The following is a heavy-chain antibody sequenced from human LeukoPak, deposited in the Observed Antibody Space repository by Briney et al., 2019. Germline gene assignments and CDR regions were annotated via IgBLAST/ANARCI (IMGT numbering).Heavy chain of an antibody. J-gene: IGHJ6*03. CDR2: VIHSGGT. CDR1: GVSFSDYY. CDR3: ARGSREIDYYYYYMDV. Sequence: SETLSLTCAVYGVSFSDYYCSWIRQTPGKGLEWIGEVIHSGGTNLNPSLKSRVTISIETSKNQCTLKLRSVTAADTAVYYCARGSREIDYYYYYMDVWGKGTTVTVSS. D-gene: IGHD3-22*01. V-gene: IGHV4-34*01.